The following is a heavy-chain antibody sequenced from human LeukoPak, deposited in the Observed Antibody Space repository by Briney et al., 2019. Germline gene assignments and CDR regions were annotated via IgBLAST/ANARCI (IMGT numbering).Heavy chain of an antibody. V-gene: IGHV3-30*03. Sequence: PGGSLRLSCAASGFTFSSYGMHWVRQAPGKGLEWVAVISYDGSNKYYADSVKGRFTISRDNPKNTLYLQMNSLRAEDTAVYYCARQWLRFHAFDIWGQGTMATVSS. J-gene: IGHJ3*02. CDR1: GFTFSSYG. CDR3: ARQWLRFHAFDI. D-gene: IGHD5-12*01. CDR2: ISYDGSNK.